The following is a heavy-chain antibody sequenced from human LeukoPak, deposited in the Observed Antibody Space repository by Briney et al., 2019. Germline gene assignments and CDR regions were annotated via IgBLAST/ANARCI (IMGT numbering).Heavy chain of an antibody. J-gene: IGHJ6*03. V-gene: IGHV1-8*01. Sequence: ASVKVSCKASGYTFTSYDINWVRQATGQGLEWMGWMNPNSGNTGYAQKFQGRVTMTRNTSISTAYMELSSLRSEDTAVYYCARGIRYFDWLSQTNYYYYMDVWGKGTAVTVSS. D-gene: IGHD3-9*01. CDR3: ARGIRYFDWLSQTNYYYYMDV. CDR1: GYTFTSYD. CDR2: MNPNSGNT.